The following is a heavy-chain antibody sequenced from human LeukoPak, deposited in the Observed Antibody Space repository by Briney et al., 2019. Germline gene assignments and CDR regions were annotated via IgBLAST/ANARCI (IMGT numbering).Heavy chain of an antibody. CDR1: GFTFTSYS. CDR2: IKSKTDGGTT. CDR3: TTDPPSYYDFRSGYGTNYYYGMDV. J-gene: IGHJ6*02. Sequence: GGSLRLSCAASGFTFTSYSMSWVRQAPGKGLEWVGRIKSKTDGGTTDYAAPVKGRFTISRDDSKNTLYLQMNSLKTEDTAVYYCTTDPPSYYDFRSGYGTNYYYGMDVWGQGTTVTVSS. V-gene: IGHV3-15*01. D-gene: IGHD3-3*01.